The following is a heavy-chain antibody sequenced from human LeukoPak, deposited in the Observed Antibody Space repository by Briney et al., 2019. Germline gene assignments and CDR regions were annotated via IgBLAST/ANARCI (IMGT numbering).Heavy chain of an antibody. CDR2: NIPIFGTA. Sequence: ASVKVSCKASGGTFSSYAISWVRQAPGQGLEWMGGNIPIFGTANYAQKFQGRVTITTDESTSTAYMELSSLRSEDTAVYYCAREVTSSTDYSNYVTRFGPWGQGTLVTVSS. D-gene: IGHD4-11*01. CDR1: GGTFSSYA. CDR3: AREVTSSTDYSNYVTRFGP. V-gene: IGHV1-69*05. J-gene: IGHJ5*02.